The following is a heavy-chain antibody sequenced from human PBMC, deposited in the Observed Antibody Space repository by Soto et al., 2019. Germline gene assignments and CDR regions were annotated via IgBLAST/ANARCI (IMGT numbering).Heavy chain of an antibody. V-gene: IGHV3-48*01. Sequence: PGGSLRLSCAASGFTFSSYSMNWVRQAPGKGLEWVSYISSSSSTIYYADSVKGRFTISRDNAKNSLYLQMNSLRAEDTAVYYCARGGYRLDPFDIWGQGNPGHRLL. CDR2: ISSSSSTI. CDR1: GFTFSSYS. CDR3: ARGGYRLDPFDI. D-gene: IGHD5-12*01. J-gene: IGHJ3*02.